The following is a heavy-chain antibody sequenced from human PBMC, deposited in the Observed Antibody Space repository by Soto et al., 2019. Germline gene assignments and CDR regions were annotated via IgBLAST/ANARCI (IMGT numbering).Heavy chain of an antibody. J-gene: IGHJ4*02. CDR1: GGSISSYY. CDR3: ARESRIAAAGMGLDY. CDR2: IYYSGST. Sequence: SETLSLTCTVSGGSISSYYWSWIRQPPGKGLEWIGYIYYSGSTNYNPSLKSRVTISVDTSKNQFSLKLSSVTAADTAVYYCARESRIAAAGMGLDYWGQGTLVTVSS. V-gene: IGHV4-59*01. D-gene: IGHD6-13*01.